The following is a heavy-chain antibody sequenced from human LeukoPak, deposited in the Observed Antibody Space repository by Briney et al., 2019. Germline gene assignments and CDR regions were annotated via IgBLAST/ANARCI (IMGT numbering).Heavy chain of an antibody. CDR1: GFTFSSYW. V-gene: IGHV3-7*03. J-gene: IGHJ4*02. CDR3: ARWRLYCSSTSCHFDY. CDR2: IKQDGSEK. Sequence: GGSLRLSCAASGFTFSSYWMSWVRQAPGKGLEWVANIKQDGSEKYYVDSVKGRFTISRDNAKNSLYLQMNSLRAEDTAVYYCARWRLYCSSTSCHFDYWGQGTLVTVSS. D-gene: IGHD2-2*01.